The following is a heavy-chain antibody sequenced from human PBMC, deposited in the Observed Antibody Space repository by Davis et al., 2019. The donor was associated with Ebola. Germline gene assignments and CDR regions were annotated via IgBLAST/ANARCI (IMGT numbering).Heavy chain of an antibody. Sequence: AASVKVSCKASGYTFTGYYMHWVRQAPGQGLEWMGWINPNSGGTNYAKKFQGWVTMTRDTSISTAYMELSRLRSDDTAVYYCARDRGLGIAVAGLAVYGMDVWGQGTTVTVSS. V-gene: IGHV1-2*04. CDR1: GYTFTGYY. J-gene: IGHJ6*02. D-gene: IGHD6-19*01. CDR2: INPNSGGT. CDR3: ARDRGLGIAVAGLAVYGMDV.